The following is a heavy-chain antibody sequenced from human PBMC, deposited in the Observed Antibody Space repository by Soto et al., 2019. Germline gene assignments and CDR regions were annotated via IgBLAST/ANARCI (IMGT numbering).Heavy chain of an antibody. CDR2: IYWNDDK. D-gene: IGHD3-22*01. V-gene: IGHV2-5*01. CDR3: AHSTYYYDSSGYRPRIVHFDY. J-gene: IGHJ4*02. CDR1: GFSLSTSGVG. Sequence: SGPTLVNPTQTLTLTGTFSGFSLSTSGVGVGWIRQTPGKALEWLALIYWNDDKRYSPSLKSRLTXXKDTSKNQVVLTITNMDPVDTATYYCAHSTYYYDSSGYRPRIVHFDYCAQGTLVTVYS.